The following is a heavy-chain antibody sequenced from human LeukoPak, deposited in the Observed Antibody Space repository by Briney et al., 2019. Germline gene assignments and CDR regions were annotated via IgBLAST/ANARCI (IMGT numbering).Heavy chain of an antibody. D-gene: IGHD6-13*01. J-gene: IGHJ6*03. CDR1: GYSFTSYA. Sequence: ASVTVSCKASGYSFTSYAITWVRQAPGQGLEWMGWISGSNGNTNYAQKFQGRVTMTTDTSTNTAYMELRSLRSDDTVVYYCARSYSSTWYSYYYYMDVWGKGTTVTVSS. CDR3: ARSYSSTWYSYYYYMDV. CDR2: ISGSNGNT. V-gene: IGHV1-18*01.